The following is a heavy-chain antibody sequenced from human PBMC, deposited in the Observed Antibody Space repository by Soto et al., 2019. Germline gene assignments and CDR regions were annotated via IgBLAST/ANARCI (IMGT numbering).Heavy chain of an antibody. J-gene: IGHJ3*02. V-gene: IGHV1-8*01. Sequence: ASVKVSCKASGYTFTSYDINWVRQATGQGLEWMGWMNPNSGNTGYAQKFQGRVTMTRNTSISTAYMELSSLRSEDTAVYYCARGFTMVRGVIITVDAFDIWGQGTMVTVSS. CDR1: GYTFTSYD. CDR2: MNPNSGNT. D-gene: IGHD3-10*01. CDR3: ARGFTMVRGVIITVDAFDI.